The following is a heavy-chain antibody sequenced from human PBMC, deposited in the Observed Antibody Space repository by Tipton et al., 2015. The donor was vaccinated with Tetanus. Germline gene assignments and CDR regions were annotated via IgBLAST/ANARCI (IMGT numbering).Heavy chain of an antibody. CDR3: ARDQARGARGWNYFDY. CDR1: GGSISSGGYY. J-gene: IGHJ4*02. Sequence: LSLTCTVSGGSISSGGYYWSWIRQHPGKGLEWIGDIYYSGSTYYNPSLKSRVTISVDTSKNQFSLKLHSVTAADTAVYYCARDQARGARGWNYFDYWGQGTLVTVSS. V-gene: IGHV4-31*03. CDR2: IYYSGST. D-gene: IGHD1-26*01.